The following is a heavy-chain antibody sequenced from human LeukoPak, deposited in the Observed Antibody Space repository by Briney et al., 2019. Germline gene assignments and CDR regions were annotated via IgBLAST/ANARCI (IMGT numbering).Heavy chain of an antibody. CDR1: AGSITSYY. D-gene: IGHD3-10*01. CDR2: IYTSGST. J-gene: IGHJ3*02. Sequence: SQTLSLTRTVDAGSITSYYWSWIRQPAGNWLEWIGRIYTSGSTNYNHSLQSRVTMSVDTSKNQFSLKLSSVTAADTAVYYCAKSNGYGLVDIWGQGTMVTVSS. V-gene: IGHV4-59*10. CDR3: AKSNGYGLVDI.